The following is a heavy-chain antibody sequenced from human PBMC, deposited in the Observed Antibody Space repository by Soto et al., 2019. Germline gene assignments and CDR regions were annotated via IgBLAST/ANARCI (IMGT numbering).Heavy chain of an antibody. CDR2: IWYDGSNK. CDR3: ARDRRLRWDFWSGYPEG. V-gene: IGHV3-33*01. CDR1: GFTFSSYG. Sequence: GGSLRLSCAASGFTFSSYGMHWVRQAPGKGLEWVAVIWYDGSNKYYADSVKGRFTISRDNSKNTLYLQMNSLRAEDTAVYYCARDRRLRWDFWSGYPEGWGQGTLVTVYS. D-gene: IGHD3-3*01. J-gene: IGHJ4*02.